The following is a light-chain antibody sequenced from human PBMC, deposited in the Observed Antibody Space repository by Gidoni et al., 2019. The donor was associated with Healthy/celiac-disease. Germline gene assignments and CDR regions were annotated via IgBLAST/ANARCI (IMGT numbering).Light chain of an antibody. Sequence: DIVLTQSPATLSLSPGERATLSSRASQSVSSYLAWYQQKPGQAPRLLIYDASNRATGIPARFSGSGSGTDFTLTISSLEPEDFAVYYCQQRSIFGQGTRLEIK. V-gene: IGKV3-11*01. CDR1: QSVSSY. CDR3: QQRSI. CDR2: DAS. J-gene: IGKJ5*01.